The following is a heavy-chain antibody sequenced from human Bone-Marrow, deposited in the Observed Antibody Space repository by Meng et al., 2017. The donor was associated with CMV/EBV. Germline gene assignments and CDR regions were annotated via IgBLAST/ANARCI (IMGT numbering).Heavy chain of an antibody. V-gene: IGHV4-59*01. CDR2: IYYSGNT. D-gene: IGHD1-26*01. J-gene: IGHJ6*02. Sequence: GSLRLSCTVSGGSISSYYWSWIRQPPGKGLEWIGYIYYSGNTNYNPSLKSRVTISVDTSKNQFSLKLSSVTAADTAVYYCARVPKYSGSYSHYYYYGMDVWGQGTTVTVSS. CDR3: ARVPKYSGSYSHYYYYGMDV. CDR1: GGSISSYY.